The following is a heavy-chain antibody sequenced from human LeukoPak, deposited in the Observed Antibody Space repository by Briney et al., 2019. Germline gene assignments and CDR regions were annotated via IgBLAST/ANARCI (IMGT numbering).Heavy chain of an antibody. V-gene: IGHV1-2*02. D-gene: IGHD5-24*01. CDR2: IHPPSGGT. J-gene: IGHJ4*02. CDR3: ARETRWLQFFGFAN. CDR1: GYTFTDYY. Sequence: ASVKVSCKASGYTFTDYYIHWVRQAPGQGLEWMGWIHPPSGGTNYAEKLQGRVTMTRDTSISTAYMELSRLRSDDTAVYYCARETRWLQFFGFANWGQGTLVTVSS.